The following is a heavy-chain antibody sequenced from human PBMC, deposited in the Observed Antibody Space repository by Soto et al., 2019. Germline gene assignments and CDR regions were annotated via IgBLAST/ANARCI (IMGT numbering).Heavy chain of an antibody. CDR1: GGSISSYY. D-gene: IGHD7-27*01. CDR3: ARTPRDSNLHFYY. V-gene: IGHV4-59*01. J-gene: IGHJ4*02. Sequence: SETLSLTCTVSGGSISSYYWSWIRQPPGKGLEWIGYIYYSGSTNYNPSLKSRVTISVDTSKNQFSLKLSSVTAADTAVYYCARTPRDSNLHFYYWGQGTLVTVSS. CDR2: IYYSGST.